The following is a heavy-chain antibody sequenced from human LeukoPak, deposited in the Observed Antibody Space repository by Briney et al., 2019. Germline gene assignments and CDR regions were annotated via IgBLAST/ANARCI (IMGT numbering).Heavy chain of an antibody. V-gene: IGHV4-59*01. Sequence: SETLSLTCTVSGGSISSYYWSWIRQPPGKGLEWIGYIYYSGSTNYNPSLKNRVTISVDTSKNQFSLKLTSVTAADTAVYYCARGYYYQNYYFDHWGQGTLVTVSS. CDR3: ARGYYYQNYYFDH. D-gene: IGHD5-12*01. J-gene: IGHJ4*02. CDR2: IYYSGST. CDR1: GGSISSYY.